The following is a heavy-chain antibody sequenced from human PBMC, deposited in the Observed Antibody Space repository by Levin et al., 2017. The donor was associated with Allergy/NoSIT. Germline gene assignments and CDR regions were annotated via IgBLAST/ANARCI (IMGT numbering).Heavy chain of an antibody. Sequence: LSLTCAASGFPFSSYYMHWVRQAPGKGLAWVSNIHTDTSVTNYADSVKGRFTISRGNAKNTLYLQMNSLRAEDTAVYYCARGGCSATSCLDYWGQGTLVTVSS. V-gene: IGHV3-74*01. D-gene: IGHD2-15*01. CDR2: IHTDTSVT. CDR1: GFPFSSYY. CDR3: ARGGCSATSCLDY. J-gene: IGHJ4*02.